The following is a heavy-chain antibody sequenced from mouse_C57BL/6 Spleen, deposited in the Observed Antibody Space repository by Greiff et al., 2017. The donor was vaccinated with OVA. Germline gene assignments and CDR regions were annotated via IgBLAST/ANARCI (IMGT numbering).Heavy chain of an antibody. Sequence: VQLQQSGPVLVKPGASVKMSCKASGYTFTDYYMNWVKQSHGKSLEWIGVINPYNGGTSYNQKFKGKATLTVDKSSSTDYMVLNSLTSEYSAVYYCAREGGLPYYFDYWGQGTTLTVSS. CDR2: INPYNGGT. CDR1: GYTFTDYY. D-gene: IGHD2-4*01. CDR3: AREGGLPYYFDY. J-gene: IGHJ2*01. V-gene: IGHV1-19*01.